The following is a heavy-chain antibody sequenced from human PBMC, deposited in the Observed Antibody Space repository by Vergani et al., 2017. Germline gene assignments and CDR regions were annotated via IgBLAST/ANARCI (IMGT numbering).Heavy chain of an antibody. V-gene: IGHV4-39*01. J-gene: IGHJ5*02. CDR1: GASISSNNFY. D-gene: IGHD1/OR15-1a*01. Sequence: QLQLHESGPGLVKASETLSLMCTVSGASISSNNFYWGWIRQSPGKELEWLGSVFYTGSAFYNPSLRSRLTISLDTSRNSFSLRLHSVTAADTAVYYCARHSMNNNNWFDPWGQGTLVTVAS. CDR3: ARHSMNNNNWFDP. CDR2: VFYTGSA.